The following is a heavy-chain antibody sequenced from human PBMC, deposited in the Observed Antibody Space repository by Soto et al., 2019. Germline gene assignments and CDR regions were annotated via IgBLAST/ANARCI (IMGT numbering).Heavy chain of an antibody. J-gene: IGHJ6*03. CDR2: INSDGSST. Sequence: GGSLRLSCAASGFTFSSYWMHWVRQAPGKGLVWVSRINSDGSSTSYADSVKGRFTISRDNAKNTLYLQMNSLRAEDTAVYYCARDTPRMHYYHYYYMDVWGKGTTVTVSS. CDR1: GFTFSSYW. CDR3: ARDTPRMHYYHYYYMDV. V-gene: IGHV3-74*01.